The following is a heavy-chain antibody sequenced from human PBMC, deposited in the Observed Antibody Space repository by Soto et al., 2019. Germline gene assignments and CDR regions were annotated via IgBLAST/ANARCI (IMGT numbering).Heavy chain of an antibody. V-gene: IGHV4-39*01. CDR3: AGRNSLASVSLNFRELSNYKWIDP. D-gene: IGHD3-16*02. CDR1: GDSITNSNYY. Sequence: PSETLSLTCTVSGDSITNSNYYWGWFRQPPGKGLEWIASIYYIGSTYYNPSLKSRVTISVDTSNNQFSLNLNSVTASDTAVYYCAGRNSLASVSLNFRELSNYKWIDPWSPGTLVTVSS. J-gene: IGHJ5*02. CDR2: IYYIGST.